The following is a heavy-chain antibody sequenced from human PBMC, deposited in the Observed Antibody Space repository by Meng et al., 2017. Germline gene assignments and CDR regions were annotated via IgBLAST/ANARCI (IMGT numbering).Heavy chain of an antibody. CDR2: AYYRSKWYH. CDR3: ARGSYSFDS. J-gene: IGHJ4*02. Sequence: QIQPQHTGPVLVTPSPTLFIIFAISGDSVSSNSAAWNLIRQSPSRGLEWLGRAYYRSKWYHDYAESVKSRISIDPDTSKNQFSLQLRSVTPEDSAVYYCARGSYSFDSWGQRTLVTVSS. D-gene: IGHD1-26*01. CDR1: GDSVSSNSAA. V-gene: IGHV6-1*01.